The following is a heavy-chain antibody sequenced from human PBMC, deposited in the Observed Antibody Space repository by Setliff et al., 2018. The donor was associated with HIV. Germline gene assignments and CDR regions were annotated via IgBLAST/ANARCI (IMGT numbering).Heavy chain of an antibody. Sequence: SETLSLTCVISGGSMGSHYWSWIRQSPGKGLEWIGNIHYTGISDINPSLKRRATISLDRPKIQFSLKLSSVTAADTAIYYCARDPGITYYYDSSAYYHPVWGQGTLVTVSS. J-gene: IGHJ4*02. CDR3: ARDPGITYYYDSSAYYHPV. CDR1: GGSMGSHY. V-gene: IGHV4-59*11. D-gene: IGHD3-22*01. CDR2: IHYTGIS.